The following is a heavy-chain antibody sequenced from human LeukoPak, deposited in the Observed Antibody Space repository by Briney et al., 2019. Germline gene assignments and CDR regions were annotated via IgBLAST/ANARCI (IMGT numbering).Heavy chain of an antibody. D-gene: IGHD1-26*01. CDR3: AKPIASRRAFDI. J-gene: IGHJ3*02. Sequence: GGSLRLSCAASGFTFSTYAMSWVRQAPGKGLEWVSAISGSGGSTYYADSVKGRFTISRDNSKNTLYLQMNSLRAEDTAVYYCAKPIASRRAFDIWGQGTMVTVSS. CDR2: ISGSGGST. CDR1: GFTFSTYA. V-gene: IGHV3-23*01.